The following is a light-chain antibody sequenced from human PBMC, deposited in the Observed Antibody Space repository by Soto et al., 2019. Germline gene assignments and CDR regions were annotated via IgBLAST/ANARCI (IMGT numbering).Light chain of an antibody. CDR3: QQYNPYSPYT. CDR1: QTVSSW. Sequence: DIQMTQFPSTLSASIGDRVTITCRASQTVSSWLAWYQQKPGKAPKLLIYKASNLESGVPSRISGSGSGTEFTLTISSLQPDDVATYYCQQYNPYSPYTFGQGTRLEIK. V-gene: IGKV1-5*03. CDR2: KAS. J-gene: IGKJ2*01.